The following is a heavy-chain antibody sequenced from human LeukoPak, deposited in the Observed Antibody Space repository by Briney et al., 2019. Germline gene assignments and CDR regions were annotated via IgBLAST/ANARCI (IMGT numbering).Heavy chain of an antibody. CDR3: ARDSNFAQVYY. CDR2: INYSGTT. Sequence: TSETLSLTCTVSGGSISGSSNFWGWIRQTPGKGLEWIGSINYSGTTHYTSSLKSRVSISVDTSKNQFFLKLRSVTAADTAVYYCARDSNFAQVYYWGQGILVTVSS. D-gene: IGHD4/OR15-4a*01. CDR1: GGSISGSSNF. V-gene: IGHV4-39*07. J-gene: IGHJ4*02.